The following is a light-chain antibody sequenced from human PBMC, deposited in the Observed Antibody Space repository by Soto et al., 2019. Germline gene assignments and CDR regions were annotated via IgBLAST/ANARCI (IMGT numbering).Light chain of an antibody. J-gene: IGLJ1*01. CDR3: CSYAGSSPYV. CDR2: EGS. CDR1: SSNVGIYNL. V-gene: IGLV2-23*01. Sequence: QSVLTQPASVSGSPGQSITISCTATSSNVGIYNLVSWYQHHPGKAPKLIIYEGSKRPSGVSNRFSGSRSGNSASLTISGLQAEDEADYYCCSYAGSSPYVFGTGTKLTVL.